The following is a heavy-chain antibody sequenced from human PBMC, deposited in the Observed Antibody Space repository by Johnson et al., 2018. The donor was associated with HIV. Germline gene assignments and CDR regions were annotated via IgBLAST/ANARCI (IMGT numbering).Heavy chain of an antibody. CDR1: EFTFSNYD. D-gene: IGHD6-6*01. CDR2: ISYDGSNK. Sequence: QVHLVESGGGVVQPGRSLRLSCAASEFTFSNYDMHWVRQAPGKGLEWVAVISYDGSNKYYADSLKGRFTISRDNSKSTLYLQMTSLRAEDTAVYYCANGPIKYSRSSRGGAFEIWGQGTTVIVSS. CDR3: ANGPIKYSRSSRGGAFEI. V-gene: IGHV3-30*18. J-gene: IGHJ3*02.